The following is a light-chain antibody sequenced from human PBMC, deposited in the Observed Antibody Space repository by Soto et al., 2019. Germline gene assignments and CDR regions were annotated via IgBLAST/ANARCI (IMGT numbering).Light chain of an antibody. CDR2: DVI. V-gene: IGLV2-14*02. Sequence: QSALTQPASVSGSPGQSITISCTGTSTDVGNYNLVSWYQQHPGKAPKLVIYDVINRPSGVSDRFSGSRSGNTASLTISGLQPEDEAEYYCGLFTSSATWVFGGGTKVTVL. CDR3: GLFTSSATWV. J-gene: IGLJ3*02. CDR1: STDVGNYNL.